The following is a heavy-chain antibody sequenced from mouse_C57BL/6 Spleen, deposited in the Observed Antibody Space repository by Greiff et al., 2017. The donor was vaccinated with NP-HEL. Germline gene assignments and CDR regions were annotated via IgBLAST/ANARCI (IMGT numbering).Heavy chain of an antibody. CDR1: GYTFTDYY. D-gene: IGHD4-1*01. J-gene: IGHJ2*01. V-gene: IGHV1-76*01. Sequence: VQVVESGAELVRPGASVKLSCKASGYTFTDYYINWVKQRPGQGLEWIARIYPGSGNTYYNEKFKGKATLTAEKSSSTAYMQLSSLTSEDSAVYFCARSQTGYFDYWGQGTTLTVSS. CDR2: IYPGSGNT. CDR3: ARSQTGYFDY.